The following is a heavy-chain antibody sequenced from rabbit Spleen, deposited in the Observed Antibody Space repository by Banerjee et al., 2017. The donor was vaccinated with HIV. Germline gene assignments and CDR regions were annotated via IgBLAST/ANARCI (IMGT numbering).Heavy chain of an antibody. J-gene: IGHJ4*01. D-gene: IGHD4-2*01. CDR1: GFDFSTNA. CDR2: MHGGTGGT. V-gene: IGHV1S45*01. CDR3: ARDLAGYVGFGYISYLDL. Sequence: QQQLEESGGGPVKPEGSLTLTCKASGFDFSTNAMCWVRQAPGKGLEWIGCMHGGTGGTWSASWVNGRFTISKTSSTMVTLQMTSLTAADTATYFCARDLAGYVGFGYISYLDLWGPGTLVTVS.